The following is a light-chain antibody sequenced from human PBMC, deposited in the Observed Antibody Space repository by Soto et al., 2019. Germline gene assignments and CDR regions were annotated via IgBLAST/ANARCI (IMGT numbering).Light chain of an antibody. CDR3: QQRSNWPVT. CDR1: QSVSSY. J-gene: IGKJ1*01. V-gene: IGKV3-11*01. CDR2: DAS. Sequence: EIVLTQSPGTLSLSPGERATLSCRASQSVSSYLAWYQQKPGQAPRLLIYDASTRATGISARFSGSGSGTDFNLNISSLEPEDFAVYFCQQRSNWPVTFGQGTKVEVK.